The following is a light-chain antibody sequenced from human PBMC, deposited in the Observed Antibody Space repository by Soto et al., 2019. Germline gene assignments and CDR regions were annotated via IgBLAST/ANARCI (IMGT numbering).Light chain of an antibody. CDR3: CSYAGSYALVV. CDR2: DVS. CDR1: SSDVGGYNY. Sequence: QSALTQPRSVSGSPGQSVTISCTGTSSDVGGYNYVSWYQQHPGKAPKLMIYDVSNRPSGFPDRFSGSTSGNTASLTISGLQAEDEDDYYCCSYAGSYALVVFGGGTKLTVL. V-gene: IGLV2-11*01. J-gene: IGLJ2*01.